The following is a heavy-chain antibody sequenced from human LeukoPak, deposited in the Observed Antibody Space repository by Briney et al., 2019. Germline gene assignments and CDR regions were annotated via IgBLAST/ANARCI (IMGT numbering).Heavy chain of an antibody. V-gene: IGHV3-11*05. CDR3: ARGPPSYGDYYYFDY. D-gene: IGHD4-17*01. J-gene: IGHJ4*02. CDR1: GFTFSDYY. Sequence: PGGSLRLSCAASGFTFSDYYMSWIRQAPGKGLEWVSYISSSSSYTNYADSVKGRFTIPRDNAKNSLYLQMNSLRAEDTAVYYCARGPPSYGDYYYFDYWGQGTLVTVSS. CDR2: ISSSSSYT.